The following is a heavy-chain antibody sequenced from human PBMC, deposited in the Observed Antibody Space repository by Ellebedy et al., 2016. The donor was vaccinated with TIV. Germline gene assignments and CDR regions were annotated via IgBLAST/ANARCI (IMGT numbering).Heavy chain of an antibody. Sequence: KVSCKASGYSLTKYWIGWVRQMPGKGLEWMGLILPGDSDVRYSPSFQGQVTISADKSINTAYLQWNSLKASDTAIYYCAKQANYFFDSWGQGTLVTVSS. CDR2: ILPGDSDV. D-gene: IGHD3-10*01. J-gene: IGHJ4*02. CDR1: GYSLTKYW. CDR3: AKQANYFFDS. V-gene: IGHV5-51*01.